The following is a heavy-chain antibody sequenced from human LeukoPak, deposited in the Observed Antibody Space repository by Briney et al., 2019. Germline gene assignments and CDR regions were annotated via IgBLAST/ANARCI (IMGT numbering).Heavy chain of an antibody. J-gene: IGHJ3*02. CDR2: IYYSGST. D-gene: IGHD6-6*01. V-gene: IGHV4-59*01. Sequence: SETLSLTCTVSGGSISSYYWSWIRQPPGKGLEWIGYIYYSGSTNYNPSLKSRVTISVDTSKNQFSLKLSSVTAADTAVYYCARRVGYSSSSEAFDIWGQGTMVTVSS. CDR3: ARRVGYSSSSEAFDI. CDR1: GGSISSYY.